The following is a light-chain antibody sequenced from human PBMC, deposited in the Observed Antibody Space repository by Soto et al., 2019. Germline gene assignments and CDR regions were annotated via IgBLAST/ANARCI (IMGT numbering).Light chain of an antibody. V-gene: IGLV2-14*01. Sequence: QSALTQPASVSGSPGQSITISCTGTTSDLGDYNYVSWYQQHPGKAPKLMIYEVSNRPSGVSNRFSGSKSDNTASLTISGLQTEDEADYYCSSYTITNTLVFGGGTKVTVL. CDR1: TSDLGDYNY. CDR3: SSYTITNTLV. J-gene: IGLJ3*02. CDR2: EVS.